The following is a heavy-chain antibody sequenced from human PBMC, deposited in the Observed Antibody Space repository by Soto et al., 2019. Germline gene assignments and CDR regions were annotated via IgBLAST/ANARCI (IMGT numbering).Heavy chain of an antibody. J-gene: IGHJ6*02. V-gene: IGHV1-69*13. CDR3: ARDQAGPLAVAGPYYYYGMDV. CDR2: IIPIFGTA. D-gene: IGHD6-19*01. Sequence: ASVNVSCKASGGTFSSYAISWVRQAPGQGLEWMGGIIPIFGTANYAQKFQGRVTITADESTSTAYMELSSLRSEDTAVYYCARDQAGPLAVAGPYYYYGMDVWGQGTTVTVSS. CDR1: GGTFSSYA.